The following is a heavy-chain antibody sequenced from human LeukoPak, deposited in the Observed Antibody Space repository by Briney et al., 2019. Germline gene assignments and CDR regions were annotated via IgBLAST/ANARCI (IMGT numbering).Heavy chain of an antibody. CDR1: GGSISSGDYY. CDR3: AKILTGFTDY. Sequence: SETLSLTCTVSGGSISSGDYYWSWIRQPPGKGLEWIGYIYYSGSTYYNPSLKSRVTISVDTSKNQFSPKLSSVTAADTAVYYCAKILTGFTDYWGQGTLVTVSS. D-gene: IGHD3-9*01. CDR2: IYYSGST. V-gene: IGHV4-30-4*01. J-gene: IGHJ4*02.